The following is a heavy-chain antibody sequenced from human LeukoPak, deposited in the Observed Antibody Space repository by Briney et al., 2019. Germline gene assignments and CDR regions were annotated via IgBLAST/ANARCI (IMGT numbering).Heavy chain of an antibody. D-gene: IGHD2-2*01. Sequence: GRSLRLSCAASGFTFSSYGMHWVRQAPGKGLEWVAVISYDGSNKYYADSVKGRFTISRDNSKNTLYLQMNSLRAEDTAVYYRAKEPGYCSSTSCPGGVFSYGMDVWGKGTTVTVSS. V-gene: IGHV3-30*18. CDR2: ISYDGSNK. CDR1: GFTFSSYG. J-gene: IGHJ6*04. CDR3: AKEPGYCSSTSCPGGVFSYGMDV.